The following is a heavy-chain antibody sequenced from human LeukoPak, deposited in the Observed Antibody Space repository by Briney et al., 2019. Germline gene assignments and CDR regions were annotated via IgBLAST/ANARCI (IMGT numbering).Heavy chain of an antibody. V-gene: IGHV1-18*01. CDR2: ISAYNGNT. J-gene: IGHJ6*02. CDR1: GYTFTSYG. CDR3: ARRLGATYYYYGMDV. Sequence: GASVRVSCKASGYTFTSYGISWVRQAPGQGLEWMGWISAYNGNTNYAQKLQGRVTMTTDTSTSTAYMELRSLRSDDTAVYYCARRLGATYYYYGMDVWGQGTTVTVSS. D-gene: IGHD1-26*01.